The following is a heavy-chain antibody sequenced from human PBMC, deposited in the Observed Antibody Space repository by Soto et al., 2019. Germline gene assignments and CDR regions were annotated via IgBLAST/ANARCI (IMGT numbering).Heavy chain of an antibody. D-gene: IGHD3-3*01. Sequence: PSETLSLTCTVSGGSVSSGSYYWSWIRQPPGKGLEWIGYIYYSGSTNYNPSLKSRVTISVDTSKNQFSLKLSSVTAADTAVFYCARERMGYDFWSAQYGMDVWGQGTTVTVSS. V-gene: IGHV4-61*01. J-gene: IGHJ6*02. CDR1: GGSVSSGSYY. CDR3: ARERMGYDFWSAQYGMDV. CDR2: IYYSGST.